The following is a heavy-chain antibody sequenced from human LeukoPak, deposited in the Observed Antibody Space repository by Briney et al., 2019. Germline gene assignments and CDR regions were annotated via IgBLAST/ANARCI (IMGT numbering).Heavy chain of an antibody. CDR3: ARDKTAVAGLFDY. CDR1: GFTFSIYE. CDR2: ISSSGSTI. D-gene: IGHD6-19*01. V-gene: IGHV3-48*03. Sequence: GSLRLSCAASGFTFSIYEMNWVRQAPGKGLEWVSHISSSGSTIHYADSVKGRFTISRDNAKNSLYLQMNSLRVEDTAVYYCARDKTAVAGLFDYWGQGTLVTVSS. J-gene: IGHJ4*02.